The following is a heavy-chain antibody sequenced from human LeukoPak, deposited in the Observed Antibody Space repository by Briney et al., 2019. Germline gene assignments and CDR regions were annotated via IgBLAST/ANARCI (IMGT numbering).Heavy chain of an antibody. J-gene: IGHJ4*02. CDR1: GYTFTTYY. CDR2: INPSGGST. V-gene: IGHV1-46*01. CDR3: AREGRRDGYNYS. D-gene: IGHD5-24*01. Sequence: ASVKVSCKTSGYTFTTYYMHWVRQAPGQGLEWMGIINPSGGSTSYAQKFQGRVTMTRDTSISTAYMELSRLRSDDTAVYYCAREGRRDGYNYSWGQGTLVTVSS.